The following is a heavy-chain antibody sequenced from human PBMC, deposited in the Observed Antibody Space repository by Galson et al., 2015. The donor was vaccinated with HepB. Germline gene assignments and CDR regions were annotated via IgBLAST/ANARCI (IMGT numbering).Heavy chain of an antibody. CDR2: IVPTFGIA. Sequence: QSGAEVKKPGSSVKVSCKAAGGTFSKYAFSWVRQAPGQGLEWMGGIVPTFGIAIYAQKFQGSVTITADEPTRTVHMELSSLRSDDTAVYYCARDRVGGYGGNLQFYYYGMDVWGRGTTVTVSS. J-gene: IGHJ6*02. D-gene: IGHD4-23*01. CDR3: ARDRVGGYGGNLQFYYYGMDV. CDR1: GGTFSKYA. V-gene: IGHV1-69*13.